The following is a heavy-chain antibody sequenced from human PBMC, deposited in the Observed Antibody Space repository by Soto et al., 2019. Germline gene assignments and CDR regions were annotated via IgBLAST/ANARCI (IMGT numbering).Heavy chain of an antibody. CDR3: ARNLGDYGDLWN. CDR1: DGSIGSLSYY. D-gene: IGHD4-17*01. Sequence: SLTCSVADGSIGSLSYYWGRIRQPPGKGLEWIGSIYYSGSTYYNPSLKSRVTISVDTSKNQFSLKLSSVTAADTAVYYCARNLGDYGDLWNWGQGTLVTVSS. CDR2: IYYSGST. V-gene: IGHV4-39*01. J-gene: IGHJ4*02.